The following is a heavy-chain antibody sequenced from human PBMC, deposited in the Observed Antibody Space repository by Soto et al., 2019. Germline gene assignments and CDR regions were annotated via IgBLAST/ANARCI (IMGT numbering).Heavy chain of an antibody. Sequence: TSETLSLTCTVSGGSLSSRRYYLGWIRQPPGKGLEWIGSIYYSGSTYYNPSLKSRVTISVDTSKNQFSLKLSSVTAADTAVYYCARHYAIFGVVHYYFDYWGQGTLVTVSS. D-gene: IGHD3-3*01. J-gene: IGHJ4*02. CDR2: IYYSGST. V-gene: IGHV4-39*01. CDR3: ARHYAIFGVVHYYFDY. CDR1: GGSLSSRRYY.